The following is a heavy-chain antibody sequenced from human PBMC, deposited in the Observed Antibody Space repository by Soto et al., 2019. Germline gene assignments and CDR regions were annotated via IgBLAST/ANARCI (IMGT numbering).Heavy chain of an antibody. Sequence: SETLSLTCTVSGGSISSGGYYWSWIRQHPGRGLEWIGYIYYSGSTYYNPSLKSRVTISVETSKNQFSLKLSSVTAADTAVYYCERDRRRNWFDPWGQGTLVTVSS. CDR1: GGSISSGGYY. CDR2: IYYSGST. J-gene: IGHJ5*02. CDR3: ERDRRRNWFDP. V-gene: IGHV4-31*03.